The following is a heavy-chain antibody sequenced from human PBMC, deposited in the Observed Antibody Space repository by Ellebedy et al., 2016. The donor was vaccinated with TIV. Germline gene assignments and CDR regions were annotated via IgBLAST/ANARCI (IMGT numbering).Heavy chain of an antibody. CDR1: GGTFSSYA. D-gene: IGHD3-22*01. J-gene: IGHJ3*02. CDR2: IIPIFGTA. V-gene: IGHV1-69*13. CDR3: ARVGPVSYYNSSGYYYEDAFDI. Sequence: SVKVSXKASGGTFSSYAISWVRQAPGQGLEWMGGIIPIFGTANYAQKFQGRVTITADESTSTAYMELRSLRSDDTAVYYCARVGPVSYYNSSGYYYEDAFDIWGQGTMVTVSS.